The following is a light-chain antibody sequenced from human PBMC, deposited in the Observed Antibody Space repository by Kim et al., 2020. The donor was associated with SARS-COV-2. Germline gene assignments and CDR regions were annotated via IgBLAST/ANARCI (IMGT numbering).Light chain of an antibody. Sequence: EIVLTQSPATLSLSPGERATLSCRASQSVGSYLAWYQQRPGQAPRLLIYYASNRATGIPARFSGSGSGTDFTLTINSLEPEDFAVYYCQQRANWPTVTFGGGTKLEI. CDR1: QSVGSY. V-gene: IGKV3-11*01. CDR3: QQRANWPTVT. J-gene: IGKJ4*01. CDR2: YAS.